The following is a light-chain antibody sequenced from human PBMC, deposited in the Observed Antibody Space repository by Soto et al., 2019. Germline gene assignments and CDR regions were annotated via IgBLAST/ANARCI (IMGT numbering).Light chain of an antibody. J-gene: IGKJ1*01. CDR2: GAS. Sequence: EIVMTQSPATPSVSPGEGATLSCRASQSVSSNLAWYQQKPGQAPRLLIYGASTRATGIPARFSGSGSGTEFTLTISSLQSEDFAVYYCQQYNNWPSWTFGQGTKVDIK. CDR3: QQYNNWPSWT. V-gene: IGKV3-15*01. CDR1: QSVSSN.